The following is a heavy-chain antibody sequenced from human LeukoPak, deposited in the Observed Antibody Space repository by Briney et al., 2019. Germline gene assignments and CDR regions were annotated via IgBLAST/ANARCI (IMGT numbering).Heavy chain of an antibody. D-gene: IGHD3-10*01. J-gene: IGHJ4*02. V-gene: IGHV3-9*01. CDR2: ISWNSGSI. CDR3: AKGRMVRGVIIIYYFDY. Sequence: GGSLRLSCAASGFTFDDYAMHWVRQAPGKGLEWVSGISWNSGSIGYADSVKGRFTISRDNAKNSLYLQMNSLRAEDTALYHCAKGRMVRGVIIIYYFDYWGQGTLVTVSS. CDR1: GFTFDDYA.